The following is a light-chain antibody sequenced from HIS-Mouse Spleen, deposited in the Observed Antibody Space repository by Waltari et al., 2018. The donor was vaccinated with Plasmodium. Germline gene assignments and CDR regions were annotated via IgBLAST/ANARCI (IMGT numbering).Light chain of an antibody. V-gene: IGLV3-1*01. CDR3: QAWDSSTYVV. J-gene: IGLJ2*01. Sequence: SYELTQPPSVSVSPGQTASIPCPGDTLGDQYASWYQQTPGQSPVLVIYQDSKRPSGSPERFSGSNSGNTATLTISGTQAMDEADYYCQAWDSSTYVVFGGGTKLTVL. CDR1: TLGDQY. CDR2: QDS.